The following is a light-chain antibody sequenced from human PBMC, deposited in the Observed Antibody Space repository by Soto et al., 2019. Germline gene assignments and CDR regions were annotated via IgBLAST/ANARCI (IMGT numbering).Light chain of an antibody. J-gene: IGKJ2*01. CDR1: QSVTSSY. CDR2: SAS. Sequence: EIVLTQSPGTLSLSPWERATLSCGASQSVTSSYLAWYQQKPGQAPRLLIYSASSRATGIPDRFSGSGSETDFTLTINRLETEDFAVYYCQQYHRLPYTFGQGTKLEIK. CDR3: QQYHRLPYT. V-gene: IGKV3-20*01.